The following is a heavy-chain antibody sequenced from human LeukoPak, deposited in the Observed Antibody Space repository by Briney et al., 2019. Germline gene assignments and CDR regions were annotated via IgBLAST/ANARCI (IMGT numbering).Heavy chain of an antibody. D-gene: IGHD1-26*01. Sequence: GGSLRLSCAASGFTFNNYAMNWVRQAPGKGLEWVSVISVSGGGIYYADSARGRFTISRDNSKTTVFLQMDSLRVEDTAVYYCAKGHYAGSPYYFDYWGQGTLVTVSS. CDR3: AKGHYAGSPYYFDY. J-gene: IGHJ4*02. V-gene: IGHV3-23*01. CDR2: ISVSGGGI. CDR1: GFTFNNYA.